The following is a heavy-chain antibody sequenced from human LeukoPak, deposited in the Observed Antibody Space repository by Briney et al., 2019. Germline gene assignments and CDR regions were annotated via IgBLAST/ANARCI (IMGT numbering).Heavy chain of an antibody. CDR2: IYYSGST. CDR1: GDSISSYY. D-gene: IGHD5-24*01. V-gene: IGHV4-59*05. CDR3: VGEMATVSFDY. J-gene: IGHJ4*02. Sequence: SETLSLTCTVSGDSISSYYWSWIRQPPGKGLEWIGSIYYSGSTYYNPSLKSRVTISVDTSKNQFSLKLSSVTAADTAVYYCVGEMATVSFDYWGQGTLVTVSS.